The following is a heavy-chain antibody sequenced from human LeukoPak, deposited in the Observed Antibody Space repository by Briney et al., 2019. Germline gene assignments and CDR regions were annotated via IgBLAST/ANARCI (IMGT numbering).Heavy chain of an antibody. D-gene: IGHD2-15*01. CDR3: VRGNPFGGY. CDR1: GFTLSSYW. J-gene: IGHJ4*02. Sequence: GGPLRLSCAASGFTLSSYWMIWVRQAPGKGLEWVANIKQDGSEISYVDSVKGRFTISRDNAKNSLYLQMNSLRAEDTAVYYCVRGNPFGGYWGQGTLVTVSS. CDR2: IKQDGSEI. V-gene: IGHV3-7*03.